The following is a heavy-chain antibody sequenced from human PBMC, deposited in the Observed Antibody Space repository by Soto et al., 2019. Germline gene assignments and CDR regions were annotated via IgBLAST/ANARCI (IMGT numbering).Heavy chain of an antibody. CDR2: IYYSGST. CDR1: GGSISSGGYY. Sequence: SETLSLTCTVSGGSISSGGYYWSWIRQHPGKGLEWIGYIYYSGSTYYNPSLKSRVTISVDTSKNQFSLKLSSVTAADTAVYYCARGDSPPPRRYNWFDPWGQGTLVTVSS. V-gene: IGHV4-31*03. J-gene: IGHJ5*02. CDR3: ARGDSPPPRRYNWFDP.